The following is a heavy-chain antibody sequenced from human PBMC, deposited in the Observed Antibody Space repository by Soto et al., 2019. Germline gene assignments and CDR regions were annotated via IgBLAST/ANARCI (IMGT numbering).Heavy chain of an antibody. J-gene: IGHJ6*02. CDR1: GYSFTSCW. Sequence: GESLKISCKGSGYSFTSCWIGWVRQMPGKGLEWMGIIYPGDSDTRYSPSFQGQVTISADKSISTAYLQWSSLKASDTAMYYCARAAGYSSSAGDHYYGMDVWGQGTTVTVSS. CDR3: ARAAGYSSSAGDHYYGMDV. CDR2: IYPGDSDT. V-gene: IGHV5-51*01. D-gene: IGHD6-6*01.